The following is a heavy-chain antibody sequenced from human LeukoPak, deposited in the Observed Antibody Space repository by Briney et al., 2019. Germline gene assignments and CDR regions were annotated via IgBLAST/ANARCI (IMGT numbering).Heavy chain of an antibody. CDR1: GFTFYTYG. CDR3: ARGAQLTDY. V-gene: IGHV3-64*01. Sequence: GGSLRLSCAASGFTFYTYGMHWVRQAPGKGLEYVSGIGPDGGTTYHANSVKGRFTISRDNSKYMLYLQMGSLTVDDMAVYYCARGAQLTDYWGQGTLVTVSS. D-gene: IGHD6-13*01. J-gene: IGHJ4*02. CDR2: IGPDGGTT.